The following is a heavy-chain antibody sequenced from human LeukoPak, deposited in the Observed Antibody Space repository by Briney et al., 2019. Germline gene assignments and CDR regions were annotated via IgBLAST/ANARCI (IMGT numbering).Heavy chain of an antibody. CDR1: GFTFSSYS. Sequence: GGSLRLSCAASGFTFSSYSMNWVRQAPGKGLEWVSSISSSSSYIYYADSVKGRFTISRDNAKNSLYLQMNSLRAEDTAVYYCARDGYNQEYSDYWGQGTLVTVSS. V-gene: IGHV3-21*01. CDR3: ARDGYNQEYSDY. J-gene: IGHJ4*02. D-gene: IGHD5-24*01. CDR2: ISSSSSYI.